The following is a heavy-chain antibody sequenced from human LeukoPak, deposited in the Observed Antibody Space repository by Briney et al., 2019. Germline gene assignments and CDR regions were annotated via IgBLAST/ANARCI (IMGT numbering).Heavy chain of an antibody. CDR1: GFTFTNYG. V-gene: IGHV3-23*01. CDR2: ITGSTGTT. D-gene: IGHD4-17*01. Sequence: PGGSLRLSCAAPGFTFTNYGMSWVRQAPGKGLQWVSTITGSTGTTYYADSVKGRFTISRDNSKNTLYLQMNSLRAEDTAVYYCAKGYGDYSWGQGTLVTVSS. CDR3: AKGYGDYS. J-gene: IGHJ4*02.